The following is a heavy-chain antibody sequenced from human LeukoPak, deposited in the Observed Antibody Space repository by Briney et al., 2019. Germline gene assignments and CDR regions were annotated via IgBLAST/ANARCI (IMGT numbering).Heavy chain of an antibody. CDR2: LYGSGGT. D-gene: IGHD6-25*01. Sequence: SETLSLTCTVSGGSISSSSYYWAWIRQPPGKGLEWIGNLYGSGGTNYNPSLKSRVTISVDTSKNQFSLKLSSVTAADTAVYYCARGGVIDYWGQGTLVTVSS. CDR3: ARGGVIDY. J-gene: IGHJ4*02. CDR1: GGSISSSSYY. V-gene: IGHV4-39*07.